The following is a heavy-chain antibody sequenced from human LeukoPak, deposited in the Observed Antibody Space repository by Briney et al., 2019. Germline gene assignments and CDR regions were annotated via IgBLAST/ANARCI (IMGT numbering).Heavy chain of an antibody. CDR1: GFTVSSNY. Sequence: PGGSLRLSCAASGFTVSSNYMSWVRQAPGKGLEWVSVIYSGGSTYYADSVKGRFTISRDNSKNTLYLQMNSLRAEDTAVYYRARDPDSSGYLGYWGQGTLVTVSS. CDR2: IYSGGST. V-gene: IGHV3-53*01. J-gene: IGHJ4*02. CDR3: ARDPDSSGYLGY. D-gene: IGHD3-22*01.